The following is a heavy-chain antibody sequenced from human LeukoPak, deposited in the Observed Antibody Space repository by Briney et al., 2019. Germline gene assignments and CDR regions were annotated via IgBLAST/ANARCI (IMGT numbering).Heavy chain of an antibody. J-gene: IGHJ2*01. D-gene: IGHD2-2*01. CDR2: IYYSGST. CDR3: ARGEGDCSSTSCYFWYSDL. CDR1: GGSISSHH. V-gene: IGHV4-59*11. Sequence: SETLSLTCTVSGGSISSHHWSWIRQPPGKGLEWIGYIYYSGSTNYNPSLKSRVTISVDTSKNQFSLKLSSVTAADTAVYYCARGEGDCSSTSCYFWYSDLWGRGTLVTVSS.